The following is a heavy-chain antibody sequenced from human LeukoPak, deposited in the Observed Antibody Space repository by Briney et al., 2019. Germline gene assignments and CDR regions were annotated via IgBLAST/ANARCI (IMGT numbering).Heavy chain of an antibody. V-gene: IGHV4-39*07. J-gene: IGHJ3*02. D-gene: IGHD3-22*01. CDR1: GGSISSSSYY. CDR3: ARDYDYYDSSGQWGAFDI. Sequence: WETLSLTCNVSGGSISSSSYYWAWIRQPPGKGLEWIGSIYYSGSRYDNPSLKSRVTISVDTSKNQFSLKLNSVTAADTAMYYCARDYDYYDSSGQWGAFDIWGQGTMVTVSS. CDR2: IYYSGSR.